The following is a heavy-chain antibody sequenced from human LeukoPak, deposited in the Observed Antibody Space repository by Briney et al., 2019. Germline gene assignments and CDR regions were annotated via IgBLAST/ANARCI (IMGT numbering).Heavy chain of an antibody. V-gene: IGHV3-74*01. CDR1: GFTLSSHL. J-gene: IGHJ4*02. Sequence: PGGSLRLSCAASGFTLSSHLMHWVRQAQGTGLVWVSSAKSDGTATNYADSVKGRFTISRDNAKNTLYLQMNSLRVEDTAVYYCVRKFATGDWGQGTLVTVSS. CDR3: VRKFATGD. D-gene: IGHD1-14*01. CDR2: AKSDGTAT.